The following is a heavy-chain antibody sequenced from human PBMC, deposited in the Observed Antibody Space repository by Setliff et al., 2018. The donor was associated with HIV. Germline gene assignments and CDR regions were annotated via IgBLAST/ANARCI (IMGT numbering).Heavy chain of an antibody. V-gene: IGHV4-39*01. CDR2: IHYSGTT. D-gene: IGHD3-10*01. CDR1: GGSLSNYY. J-gene: IGHJ3*02. CDR3: ATSAESGFGIHWGVFNI. Sequence: SETLSLTCTVSGGSLSNYYWGWIRQPPGKGLEWIASIHYSGTTYYSPSLKSRVTISIDTSKNQFSLKLNSVTAADTAVYYCATSAESGFGIHWGVFNIWGQGTRVTVSS.